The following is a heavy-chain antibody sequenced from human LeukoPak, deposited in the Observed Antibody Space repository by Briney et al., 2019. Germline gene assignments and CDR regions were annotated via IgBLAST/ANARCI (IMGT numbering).Heavy chain of an antibody. CDR1: GGTLSSYA. CDR2: IISIFGTA. CDR3: ARSSDYYDSSGLDP. D-gene: IGHD3-22*01. V-gene: IGHV1-69*05. J-gene: IGHJ5*02. Sequence: SVKVSRKASGGTLSSYAISWVRQPPGQGLEWMGGIISIFGTANYAQKFQGRVTVTTDESTSTAYMELSSLRSEDTAVYCFARSSDYYDSSGLDPWGQGTLVTVSS.